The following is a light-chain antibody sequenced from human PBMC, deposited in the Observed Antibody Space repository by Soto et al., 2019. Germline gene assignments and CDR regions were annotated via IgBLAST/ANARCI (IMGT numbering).Light chain of an antibody. V-gene: IGKV3-15*01. J-gene: IGKJ2*01. CDR3: QQCYNWLYT. Sequence: IVMTQSPATLSVSTRERATLYCRASQSVSTNLDWYQQKPGKAPRLLIYGASTRESGIPARFSGSGSGTEFTLTISSLQSEDFAVYSCQQCYNWLYTFGQGTKVDI. CDR2: GAS. CDR1: QSVSTN.